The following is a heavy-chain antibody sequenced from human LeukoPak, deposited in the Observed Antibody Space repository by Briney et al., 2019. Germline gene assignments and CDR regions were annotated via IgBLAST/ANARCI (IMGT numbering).Heavy chain of an antibody. D-gene: IGHD2-8*01. CDR2: ISTSGSTI. V-gene: IGHV3-48*03. Sequence: GGSLRLSCAASGFTFSSYEMNWVRQAPGKGLEWVSYISTSGSTIYYADSVKGRFTISRDNSKNTLYLQMNSLRAEDTAVYYCANGNRCTSPNCLGYYYFYMDVWGKGTTVTVSS. CDR3: ANGNRCTSPNCLGYYYFYMDV. J-gene: IGHJ6*03. CDR1: GFTFSSYE.